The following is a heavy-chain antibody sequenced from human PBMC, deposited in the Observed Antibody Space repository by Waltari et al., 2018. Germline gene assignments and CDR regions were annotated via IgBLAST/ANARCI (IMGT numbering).Heavy chain of an antibody. D-gene: IGHD2-2*01. Sequence: QVQLVQSGAEVKKPGSSVKVSCKASGGTFSSYAISWVRQAPGQGLEWVGGIIPIFGTANYAQKFQGRVTITADESTSTAYMELSSLRSEDTAVYYCARVGYCSSTSCYHYYYYYGMDVWGQGTTVTVSS. CDR1: GGTFSSYA. J-gene: IGHJ6*02. V-gene: IGHV1-69*01. CDR3: ARVGYCSSTSCYHYYYYYGMDV. CDR2: IIPIFGTA.